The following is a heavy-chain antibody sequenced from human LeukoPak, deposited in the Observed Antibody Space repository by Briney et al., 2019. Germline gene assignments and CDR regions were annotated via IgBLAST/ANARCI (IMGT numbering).Heavy chain of an antibody. J-gene: IGHJ4*02. D-gene: IGHD6-19*01. CDR2: IISTFGTA. CDR3: ARTLIAVAGTGSD. CDR1: AGTCCSYA. V-gene: IGHV1-69*06. Sequence: SAKVSCKAAAGTCCSYAISWGRHAPGQRVEWMGRIISTFGTANYAQKFQGRVTITADKSTSTAYMEPSSLRSEDTAMYYCARTLIAVAGTGSDWGQGTLVTVSS.